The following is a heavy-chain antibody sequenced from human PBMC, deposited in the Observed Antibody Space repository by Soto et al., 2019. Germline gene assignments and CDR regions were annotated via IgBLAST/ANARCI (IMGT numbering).Heavy chain of an antibody. Sequence: SGPTLVKPTQTLTLTCTFSGFSLSTSGVGVGWIRQPPGKALEWLALIYWNDDKRYSPSLKSRLTITKDTSKNQVVLTMTNMDPVDTATYYCAHSYSSSWSRLGWYFDYWGQGTLVTVSS. J-gene: IGHJ4*02. CDR3: AHSYSSSWSRLGWYFDY. CDR2: IYWNDDK. D-gene: IGHD6-13*01. CDR1: GFSLSTSGVG. V-gene: IGHV2-5*01.